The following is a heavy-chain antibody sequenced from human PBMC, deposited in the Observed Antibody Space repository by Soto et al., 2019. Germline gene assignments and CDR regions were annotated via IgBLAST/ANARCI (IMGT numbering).Heavy chain of an antibody. CDR3: ARPAGYCSGGSCYYYGMDV. Sequence: QVQLVESGGGVVQPGGSLRLSCAASGFTFSSYGFHWVRQAPGKGLEWVAVIWYDGSKTYYVESVRGRFTISRDNSKNTLYLQMNSLRAEDTAVYYCARPAGYCSGGSCYYYGMDVWGQGTTVTVSS. CDR2: IWYDGSKT. J-gene: IGHJ6*02. CDR1: GFTFSSYG. V-gene: IGHV3-33*01. D-gene: IGHD2-15*01.